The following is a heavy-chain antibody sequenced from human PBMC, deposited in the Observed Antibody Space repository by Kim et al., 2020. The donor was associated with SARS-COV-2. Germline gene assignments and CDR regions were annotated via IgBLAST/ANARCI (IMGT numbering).Heavy chain of an antibody. CDR1: GGSISSGGYY. J-gene: IGHJ6*02. CDR2: IYYSGST. Sequence: SETLSLTCTVSGGSISSGGYYWSWIRQHPGKGLEWIGYIYYSGSTYYNPSLKSRVTISVDTSKNQFSLKLSSVTAADTAVYYCARYGSGKSYYYYGMDVWGQGTTVTVSS. V-gene: IGHV4-31*03. D-gene: IGHD3-10*01. CDR3: ARYGSGKSYYYYGMDV.